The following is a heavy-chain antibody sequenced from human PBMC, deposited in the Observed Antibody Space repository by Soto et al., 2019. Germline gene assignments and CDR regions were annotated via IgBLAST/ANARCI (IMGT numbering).Heavy chain of an antibody. CDR3: ARGGDIVVVPAALDYYYMDV. J-gene: IGHJ6*03. CDR2: ISAYNGNT. Sequence: QVQLVQSGAEVKKPGASVKVSCKASGYTFTSYGISWVRQAPGHGLEWMGWISAYNGNTNYAQNLQRRVTMTTATSTSTAYMELRSLRSDDTAVYYCARGGDIVVVPAALDYYYMDVWGKGTTVTVSS. V-gene: IGHV1-18*01. D-gene: IGHD2-2*01. CDR1: GYTFTSYG.